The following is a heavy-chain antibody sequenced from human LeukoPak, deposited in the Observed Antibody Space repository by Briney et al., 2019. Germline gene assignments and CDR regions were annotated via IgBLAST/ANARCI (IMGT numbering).Heavy chain of an antibody. CDR2: LPPDELGI. CDR1: GFTFTNYW. CDR3: VGTIASRGSEY. Sequence: GGSLRLSCAASGFTFTNYWMHWVRQAPGMGLVWVSRLPPDELGIIYADSVKGRFTVSRGNAKSTVYLQMNNLRVDDTAMYYCVGTIASRGSEYWGQGALVTVSS. J-gene: IGHJ4*02. V-gene: IGHV3-74*01. D-gene: IGHD6-6*01.